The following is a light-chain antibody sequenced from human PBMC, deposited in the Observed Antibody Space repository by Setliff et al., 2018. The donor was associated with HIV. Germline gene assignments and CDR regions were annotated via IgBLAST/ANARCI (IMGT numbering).Light chain of an antibody. CDR1: TGAVTNSHY. CDR3: LLSYSGVRV. J-gene: IGLJ3*02. CDR2: ATS. V-gene: IGLV7-46*01. Sequence: QAVVTQEPSLTVSPGGTVTLTCASSTGAVTNSHYPYWFQQKPGRAPRTLIYATSDKHFGTPARFSGSLLGGKAALTLSGAQPEDEADCYCLLSYSGVRVFGGGTKVTVL.